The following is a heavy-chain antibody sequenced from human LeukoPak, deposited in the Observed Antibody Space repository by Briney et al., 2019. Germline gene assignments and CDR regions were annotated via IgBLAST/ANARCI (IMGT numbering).Heavy chain of an antibody. V-gene: IGHV3-23*01. Sequence: PGGSLRLSCAASGFTFSSYAMSWVRQAPGKGLEWVSGVSESGDTTYYADSVKGRLTVSRDNSKNTLYLQMNSLRAEDTAVYYCAKHSGGSYYSPFDYWGQGTRVTVSS. CDR3: AKHSGGSYYSPFDY. CDR2: VSESGDTT. J-gene: IGHJ4*02. D-gene: IGHD2-15*01. CDR1: GFTFSSYA.